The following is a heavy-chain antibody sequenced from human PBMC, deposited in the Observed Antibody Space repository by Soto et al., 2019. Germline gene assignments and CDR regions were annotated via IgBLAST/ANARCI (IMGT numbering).Heavy chain of an antibody. Sequence: QVQLVQSGAEVKEPGDSVRVSCEASGYTFSAYYIHWVRQAPGQGLEWMGWINPKFGDTTYAQDFQGRVTMTRDMSISTVYMELSRLTSDDTAIYYCARTMDYYYGPGSGNGHGVWGQGTTVTVFS. V-gene: IGHV1-2*02. CDR3: ARTMDYYYGPGSGNGHGV. D-gene: IGHD3-10*01. CDR1: GYTFSAYY. CDR2: INPKFGDT. J-gene: IGHJ6*02.